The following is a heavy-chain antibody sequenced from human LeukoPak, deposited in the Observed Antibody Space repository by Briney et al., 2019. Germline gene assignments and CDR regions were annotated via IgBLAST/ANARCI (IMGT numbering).Heavy chain of an antibody. V-gene: IGHV3-20*04. Sequence: PVGSLRLYCAASGFTFDDYGRSWVRQAPGKGLEWVSGINWNGGSTGYADCVKGRFTVSRGNAKNPLYLQMNRLRAEDTALYYCASAWYGSGIADYWGQGTLVTVSS. CDR2: INWNGGST. CDR3: ASAWYGSGIADY. J-gene: IGHJ4*02. CDR1: GFTFDDYG. D-gene: IGHD3-10*01.